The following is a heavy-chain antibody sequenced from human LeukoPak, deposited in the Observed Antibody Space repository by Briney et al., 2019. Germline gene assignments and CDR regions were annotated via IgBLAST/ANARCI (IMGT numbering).Heavy chain of an antibody. CDR3: ARGLHYSGYVSWFDP. CDR1: GGSISSSSYY. J-gene: IGHJ5*02. CDR2: IYYSGST. Sequence: PSETLSLTCAVSGGSISSSSYYWGWIRQPPGKGLEWIGSIYYSGSTYYNPSLKSRVTISVDTSKNQFSLKLSSVTAADTAAYYCARGLHYSGYVSWFDPWGQGTLVTVSS. V-gene: IGHV4-39*01. D-gene: IGHD5-12*01.